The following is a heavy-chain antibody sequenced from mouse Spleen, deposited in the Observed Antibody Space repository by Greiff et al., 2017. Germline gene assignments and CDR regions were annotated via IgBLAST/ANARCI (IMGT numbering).Heavy chain of an antibody. V-gene: IGHV1-85*01. CDR3: ARFRYYYGSSYFDY. Sequence: VHLVESGPELVKPGASVKLSCKASGYTFTSYDINWVKQRPGQGLEWIGWIYPRDGSTKYNEKFKGKATLTVDTSSSTAYMELHSLTSEDSAVYFCARFRYYYGSSYFDYWGQGTTLTVSS. D-gene: IGHD1-1*01. J-gene: IGHJ2*01. CDR1: GYTFTSYD. CDR2: IYPRDGST.